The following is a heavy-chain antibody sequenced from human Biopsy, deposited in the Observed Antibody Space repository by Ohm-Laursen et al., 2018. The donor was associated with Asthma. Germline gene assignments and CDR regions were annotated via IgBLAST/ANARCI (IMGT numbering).Heavy chain of an antibody. CDR2: VSWNSGSI. J-gene: IGHJ4*02. Sequence: SLRLSCAATGFTFDDYAMHWVRQAPGKGLEWVSGVSWNSGSIDYADSVKGRFSISRDNAKNSLYLQMNSLRGADTALYYCVKDIRLQLWGFDSWGQGTLVTVSS. V-gene: IGHV3-9*01. CDR3: VKDIRLQLWGFDS. CDR1: GFTFDDYA. D-gene: IGHD6-13*01.